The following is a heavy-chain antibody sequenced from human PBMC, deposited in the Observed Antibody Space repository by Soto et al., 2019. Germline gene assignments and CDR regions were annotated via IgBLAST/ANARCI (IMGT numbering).Heavy chain of an antibody. CDR3: ARDGAGDRWDYYYYGMDV. CDR2: IIPILGIA. V-gene: IGHV1-69*08. Sequence: QVQLVQSGAEVKKPGSSVKVSCKASGGTFSSYTISWVRQAPGQGLEWMGRIIPILGIANYAQKFQGRVRITADKSTSTAYMELSSLRSEDTAVYYCARDGAGDRWDYYYYGMDVWGQGTTVTVSS. CDR1: GGTFSSYT. J-gene: IGHJ6*02. D-gene: IGHD7-27*01.